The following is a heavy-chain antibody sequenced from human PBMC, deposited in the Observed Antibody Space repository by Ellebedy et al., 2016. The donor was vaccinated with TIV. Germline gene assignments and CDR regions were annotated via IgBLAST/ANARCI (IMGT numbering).Heavy chain of an antibody. V-gene: IGHV1-46*01. J-gene: IGHJ6*03. Sequence: ASVKVSCKASGYTFTSYHMHWVRQAPGQGLEWMGIINPSGGSTTYAQKFQGRVTMARDTSTSKANMEVSSLRSADTAVYYCARDLYMDVWGKGTTVTVSS. CDR2: INPSGGST. CDR1: GYTFTSYH. CDR3: ARDLYMDV.